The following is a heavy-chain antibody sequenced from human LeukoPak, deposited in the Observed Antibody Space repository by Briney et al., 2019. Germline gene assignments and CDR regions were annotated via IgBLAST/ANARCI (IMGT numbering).Heavy chain of an antibody. V-gene: IGHV5-51*01. Sequence: GESLKISCKGSGYSFTSYWIGWVRQMPGKGLEWVGIIYPGDSDTRYSPSFQGQVTISADKSISTAYLQWSSLKASDTAMYYCARQYCSSTSCPRYYFDYWGQGTLVTVSS. CDR2: IYPGDSDT. CDR3: ARQYCSSTSCPRYYFDY. CDR1: GYSFTSYW. D-gene: IGHD2-2*01. J-gene: IGHJ4*02.